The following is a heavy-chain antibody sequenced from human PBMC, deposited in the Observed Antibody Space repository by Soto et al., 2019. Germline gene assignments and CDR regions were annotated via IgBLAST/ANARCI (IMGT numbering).Heavy chain of an antibody. V-gene: IGHV3-23*01. Sequence: EVQLLDSGGGLVQPGGSLRLSCAASGFTFSSSAMSWVRQAPGKGLEWVSAVSGSGGTTYYADSVGGRFTISRDNSKNTLYQQMNSLRAEDTAIYFCARCTVDTIVTSGWCHYLDPWGQGTLVTVSS. CDR2: VSGSGGTT. CDR1: GFTFSSSA. J-gene: IGHJ5*02. CDR3: ARCTVDTIVTSGWCHYLDP. D-gene: IGHD6-19*01.